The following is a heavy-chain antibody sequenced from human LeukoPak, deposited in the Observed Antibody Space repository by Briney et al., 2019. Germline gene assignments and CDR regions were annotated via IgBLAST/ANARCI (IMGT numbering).Heavy chain of an antibody. D-gene: IGHD3-22*01. V-gene: IGHV4-39*02. CDR3: ARDYYHSSGGGL. CDR1: GGSISSSSYY. Sequence: PSETLSLTCTVSGGSISSSSYYWGWIRQPPGKGLEWIGSIYYSGSTYYNPSLKSRVTISVDTSKNQFSLKLSSVTAADTAVYYCARDYYHSSGGGLWGQGTLVTVSS. CDR2: IYYSGST. J-gene: IGHJ4*02.